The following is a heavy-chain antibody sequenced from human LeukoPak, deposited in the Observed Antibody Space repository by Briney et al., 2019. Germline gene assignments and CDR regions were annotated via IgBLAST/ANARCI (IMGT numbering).Heavy chain of an antibody. CDR1: GLTFSTYA. Sequence: PGGSLRLSCAASGLTFSTYAMSWVRQPPGKGLEWVSAISGSGGSTYYVDSVKGRFTISRDNSKNTLYLQMNSLRAEDTAEYYCAKLNGYSYGTATINDYWGQGTLVTVSS. CDR3: AKLNGYSYGTATINDY. J-gene: IGHJ4*02. D-gene: IGHD5-18*01. V-gene: IGHV3-23*01. CDR2: ISGSGGST.